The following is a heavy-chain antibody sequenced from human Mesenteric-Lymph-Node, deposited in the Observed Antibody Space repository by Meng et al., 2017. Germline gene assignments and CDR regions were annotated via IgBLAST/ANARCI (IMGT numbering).Heavy chain of an antibody. CDR3: ARGIDCSGGSCYAEGWFDP. CDR2: IIPIFGTA. CDR1: GGTFSSYA. J-gene: IGHJ5*02. Sequence: SVKVSCKASGGTFSSYAISWVRQAPGQGLEWMGGIIPIFGTANYAQKFQGRVTITADESTSTAYMELSSLRSEDTAVYYCARGIDCSGGSCYAEGWFDPWGQGTLVTVSS. D-gene: IGHD2-15*01. V-gene: IGHV1-69*13.